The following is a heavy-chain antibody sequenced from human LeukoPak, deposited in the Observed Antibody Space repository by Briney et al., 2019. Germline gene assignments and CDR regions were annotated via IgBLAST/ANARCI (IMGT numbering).Heavy chain of an antibody. CDR3: ARGDYYDSSGYSQFDY. CDR1: GYTFTGYY. D-gene: IGHD3-22*01. CDR2: INPNSGGT. V-gene: IGHV1-2*02. Sequence: ASVKVSCKASGYTFTGYYMHWVRQAPGQGLEWMGWINPNSGGTNYAQKFQGRVTMTRDTSISTAYMELSRLRSDDTAVYYCARGDYYDSSGYSQFDYWGQGTLVTVSS. J-gene: IGHJ4*02.